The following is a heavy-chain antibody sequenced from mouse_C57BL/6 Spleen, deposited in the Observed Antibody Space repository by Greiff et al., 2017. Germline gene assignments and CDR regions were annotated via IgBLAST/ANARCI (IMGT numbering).Heavy chain of an antibody. Sequence: QVQLQQPGAELVKPGASVKMSCKASGYTFTTYSIEWMKQSHGQSLEWIGNFHPYNDDTKYNEKFKGMATLTVEKSSSTVYLELSRLTSDDSAVYYCAMGNERYFAYWGQGTPLTVSS. V-gene: IGHV1-47*01. D-gene: IGHD2-1*01. CDR1: GYTFTTYS. CDR3: AMGNERYFAY. CDR2: FHPYNDDT. J-gene: IGHJ2*01.